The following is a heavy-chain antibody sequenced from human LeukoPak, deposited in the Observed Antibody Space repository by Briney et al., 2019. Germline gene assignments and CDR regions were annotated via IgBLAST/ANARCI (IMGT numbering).Heavy chain of an antibody. V-gene: IGHV4-30-4*01. Sequence: SETLSLTCTVSGGSISSGDYYWSWIRQPPGEGLEWIGYIYYSGSTYYNPSLKSRVTISVDTSKNQFSLKLSSVTAADTAVYYCARQAEQWEWLLLGGVGCFDLWGRGTLVTVSS. CDR1: GGSISSGDYY. D-gene: IGHD3-22*01. CDR3: ARQAEQWEWLLLGGVGCFDL. J-gene: IGHJ2*01. CDR2: IYYSGST.